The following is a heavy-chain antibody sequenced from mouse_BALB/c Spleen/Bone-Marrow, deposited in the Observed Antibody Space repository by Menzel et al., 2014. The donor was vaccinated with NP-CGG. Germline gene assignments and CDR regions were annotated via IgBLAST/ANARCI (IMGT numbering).Heavy chain of an antibody. CDR3: ARDRGGLLFDY. CDR2: IRNKANGYTT. D-gene: IGHD1-1*01. Sequence: EVQLVESGGGLVQPGGSLRLSCATSGFTFTDYYMNWVRQPPGKALEWLAFIRNKANGYTTEYSASVKGRFTISRDNSQSILYLQMNTLRAEDSAAYYCARDRGGLLFDYWGQGTTLTVSS. J-gene: IGHJ2*01. CDR1: GFTFTDYY. V-gene: IGHV7-3*02.